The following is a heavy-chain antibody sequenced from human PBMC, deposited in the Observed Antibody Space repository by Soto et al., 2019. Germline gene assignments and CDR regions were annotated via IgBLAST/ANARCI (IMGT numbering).Heavy chain of an antibody. V-gene: IGHV3-23*01. CDR2: ISGSGGST. CDR3: AKAQPNYYDSSGYYYYYGMDV. Sequence: EVQLLESGGGLVQPGGSLRLSCAASGFTFSSYAMSWVRQAPGKGLEWVSAISGSGGSTYYADSVKGRFTISRDNSKNTLYLPRNSLRAEDTAVYYCAKAQPNYYDSSGYYYYYGMDVWGQGTTVTVSS. CDR1: GFTFSSYA. J-gene: IGHJ6*02. D-gene: IGHD3-22*01.